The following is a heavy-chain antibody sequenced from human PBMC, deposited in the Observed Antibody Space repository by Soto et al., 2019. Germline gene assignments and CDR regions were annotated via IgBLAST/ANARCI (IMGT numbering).Heavy chain of an antibody. Sequence: GASVKVSCKASSYTFTSYGISWVRQAPGQGLEWMGWISPYNGNTNYAQKLQGRVTMTTDTSTSTAYMELRSLRSDDTAVYYCARGGDYDILTGYYNLDYWGQGTLVTVSS. CDR3: ARGGDYDILTGYYNLDY. V-gene: IGHV1-18*04. CDR1: SYTFTSYG. J-gene: IGHJ4*02. D-gene: IGHD3-9*01. CDR2: ISPYNGNT.